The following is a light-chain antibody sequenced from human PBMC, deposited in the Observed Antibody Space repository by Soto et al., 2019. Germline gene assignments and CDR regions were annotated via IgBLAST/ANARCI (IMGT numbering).Light chain of an antibody. Sequence: EIVLTQSPGTLSLSPGERATLSCWASQSFNSIYLAWYQQKPGQAPRLLIYGASRRATGIPDRFSGSGSGTDFTLTISRLEPEDFAVYHCHYGQVFGQGTKLEIK. CDR1: QSFNSIY. CDR3: HYGQV. CDR2: GAS. J-gene: IGKJ2*01. V-gene: IGKV3-20*01.